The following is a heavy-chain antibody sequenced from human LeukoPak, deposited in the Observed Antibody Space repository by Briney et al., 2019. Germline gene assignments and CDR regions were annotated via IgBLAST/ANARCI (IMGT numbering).Heavy chain of an antibody. V-gene: IGHV3-30*18. Sequence: GGSLRFSCAASGFTFSSYGMHWVRQAPGKGLEWVAAIASNGGSEYYADFVKGRFTISRDNSKNTLFLQMNSLRPDDTAVYYCAKRGHYSINWYHYFDYWGQGTLVTVSS. CDR2: IASNGGSE. J-gene: IGHJ4*02. D-gene: IGHD6-13*01. CDR1: GFTFSSYG. CDR3: AKRGHYSINWYHYFDY.